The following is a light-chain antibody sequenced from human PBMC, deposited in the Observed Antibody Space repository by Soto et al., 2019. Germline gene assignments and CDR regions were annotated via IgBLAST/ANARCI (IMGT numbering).Light chain of an antibody. CDR2: DAS. Sequence: EIVLTQPPATLSLSPGARATLSCRASQRITTYLAWYQQKPGQAPRLLIYDASNRATGIPARFSGSGSGTDFTLTISSLQPEDFAFYYCQQRSGWTLTFGGGTKVDNK. J-gene: IGKJ4*01. CDR1: QRITTY. CDR3: QQRSGWTLT. V-gene: IGKV3-11*01.